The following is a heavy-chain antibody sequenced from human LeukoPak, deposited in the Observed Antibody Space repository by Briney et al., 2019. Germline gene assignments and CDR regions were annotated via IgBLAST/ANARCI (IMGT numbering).Heavy chain of an antibody. V-gene: IGHV1-46*01. J-gene: IGHJ4*02. CDR1: GYTFTSYY. Sequence: ASVKVSCKASGYTFTSYYMHWVRQTPGQGLEWMGIINPSGGSTSYAQKFQGRVTMTRDTSTSTVYMELSSLRSEDTAVYYCARDYGTEYYFDYWGQGTLVTVSS. D-gene: IGHD1-26*01. CDR3: ARDYGTEYYFDY. CDR2: INPSGGST.